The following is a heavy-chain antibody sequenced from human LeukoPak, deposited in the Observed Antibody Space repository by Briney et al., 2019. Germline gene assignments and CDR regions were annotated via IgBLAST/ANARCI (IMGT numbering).Heavy chain of an antibody. CDR3: ARILLWFGELYDY. Sequence: GGSLSLSCAASGFTFSSYEMNWVRQAPGKGLEWVSYISSSGSTIYYADSVKGRFTISRDNAKNSLYLQMNSLRAEDTAVYYCARILLWFGELYDYWGQGTLVTVSS. J-gene: IGHJ4*02. CDR2: ISSSGSTI. V-gene: IGHV3-48*03. CDR1: GFTFSSYE. D-gene: IGHD3-10*01.